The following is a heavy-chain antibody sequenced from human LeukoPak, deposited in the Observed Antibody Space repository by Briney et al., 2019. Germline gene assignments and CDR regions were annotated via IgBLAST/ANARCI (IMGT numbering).Heavy chain of an antibody. CDR1: GGSFSGYY. Sequence: SETLSLTCAVYGGSFSGYYWSWIRQPPGKGLEWIGEINHSGSTNYNPSLKSRVTISVDTSKNQFSLQLNSVTPEDTAVYYCARDSGGGIAAAGGHGFDPWGQGTLVTVSS. CDR2: INHSGST. CDR3: ARDSGGGIAAAGGHGFDP. D-gene: IGHD6-13*01. V-gene: IGHV4-34*01. J-gene: IGHJ5*02.